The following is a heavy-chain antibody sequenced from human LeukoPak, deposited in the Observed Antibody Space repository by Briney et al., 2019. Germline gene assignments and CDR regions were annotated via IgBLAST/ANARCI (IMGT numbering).Heavy chain of an antibody. CDR3: ARTLGYSGYDVVSV. J-gene: IGHJ6*04. D-gene: IGHD5-12*01. Sequence: SETLSLTCAVSGHSISSAYYRGWIRQPPGKGLEWIGSIYHSGSTYYNPSLKSRVTISVDTSKNQFSLKLSSVTAADTAVYYCARTLGYSGYDVVSVWGKGTTVTVSS. V-gene: IGHV4-38-2*01. CDR2: IYHSGST. CDR1: GHSISSAYY.